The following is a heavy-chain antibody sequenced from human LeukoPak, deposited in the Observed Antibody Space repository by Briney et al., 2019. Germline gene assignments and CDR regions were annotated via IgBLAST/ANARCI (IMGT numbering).Heavy chain of an antibody. D-gene: IGHD3/OR15-3a*01. Sequence: SQTLSLTCTVSGGSISSGNYYWSWIRQPAGKGLEWIGRIYTSGSTNYNPSLRSRVTISVDTSKNQFSLKVRSVTAADTAVYYCARDKDWTFDWGQGMPVTVSS. J-gene: IGHJ4*02. CDR3: ARDKDWTFD. CDR1: GGSISSGNYY. CDR2: IYTSGST. V-gene: IGHV4-61*02.